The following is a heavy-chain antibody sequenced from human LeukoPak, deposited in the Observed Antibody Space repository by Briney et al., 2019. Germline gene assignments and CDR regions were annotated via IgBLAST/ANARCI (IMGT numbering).Heavy chain of an antibody. CDR1: GFTFSDYY. J-gene: IGHJ6*02. D-gene: IGHD2-8*01. Sequence: PGGSLRLSCAASGFTFSDYYMSWIRQAPGKGLEWISYISSSGSTIYYADSVTGRFTISRDNSKNTLYLQGNSLRAEDTAVYYCAKIMGTESPLTLRHGMDVWGQGTTVTVSS. V-gene: IGHV3-11*01. CDR2: ISSSGSTI. CDR3: AKIMGTESPLTLRHGMDV.